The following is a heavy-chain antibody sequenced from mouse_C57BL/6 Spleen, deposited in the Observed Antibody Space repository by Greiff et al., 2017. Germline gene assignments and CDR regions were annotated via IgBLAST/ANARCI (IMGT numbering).Heavy chain of an antibody. Sequence: VQLKESGPELVKPGASVKIPCKASGYTFTDYNLDWVKQSHGKSLEWIGALNPNTGGTIYTQKFKGKATLTVDKSSSTVYMELRSLTSEDTAVYYCARRAGGYYYFDYWGQGTTLTVSS. CDR2: LNPNTGGT. D-gene: IGHD2-3*01. J-gene: IGHJ2*01. V-gene: IGHV1-18*01. CDR3: ARRAGGYYYFDY. CDR1: GYTFTDYN.